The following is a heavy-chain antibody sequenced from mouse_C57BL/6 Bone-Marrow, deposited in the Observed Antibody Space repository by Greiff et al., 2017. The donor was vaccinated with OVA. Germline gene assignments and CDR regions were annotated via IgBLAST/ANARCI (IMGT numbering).Heavy chain of an antibody. D-gene: IGHD1-1*01. CDR2: ISNGGGST. CDR3: ARHGATTVGGFAY. Sequence: EVMLVESGGGLVQPGGSLKLSCAASGFTFSDYYMYWVRQTPEKRLEWVAYISNGGGSTYYPDTVKGRFTISRDNAKNTLYLQMSRLKSEDTAMYYCARHGATTVGGFAYWGQGTLVTVSA. CDR1: GFTFSDYY. J-gene: IGHJ3*01. V-gene: IGHV5-12*01.